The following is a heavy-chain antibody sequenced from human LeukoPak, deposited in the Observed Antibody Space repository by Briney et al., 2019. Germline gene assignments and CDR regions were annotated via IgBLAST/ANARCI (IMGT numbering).Heavy chain of an antibody. J-gene: IGHJ4*02. D-gene: IGHD2-2*01. CDR2: INPNSGGT. Sequence: ASVKVSCKASGHALTGYYMHWVRQAPGQGLEWMGWINPNSGGTNYAQKFQGRVTMTRDTSISTAYMELSRLRSDDTAVYYCARSVVVPAARDYWGQGTLVTVSS. CDR3: ARSVVVPAARDY. V-gene: IGHV1-2*02. CDR1: GHALTGYY.